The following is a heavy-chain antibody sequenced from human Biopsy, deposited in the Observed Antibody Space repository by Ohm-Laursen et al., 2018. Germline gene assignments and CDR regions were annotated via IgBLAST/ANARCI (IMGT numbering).Heavy chain of an antibody. CDR3: STGGGDFYYNGMDV. V-gene: IGHV3-15*01. CDR2: IKSKFDGETT. J-gene: IGHJ6*02. Sequence: SLRLSCAASGFTFGDAWMSWIRQAPGKGLEWVGRIKSKFDGETTDYAAPVKGRFIISRDDPKSTLFLQMNSLKVEDTGVYFCSTGGGDFYYNGMDVWGQGTTVTVSS. CDR1: GFTFGDAW. D-gene: IGHD3-16*01.